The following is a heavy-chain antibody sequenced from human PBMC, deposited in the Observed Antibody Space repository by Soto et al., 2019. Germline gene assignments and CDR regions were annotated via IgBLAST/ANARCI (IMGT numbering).Heavy chain of an antibody. CDR1: GYIFTSYG. Sequence: GPGVKKPGASVKGSCKGSGYIFTSYGIAWVREAPGQGLEWMGWISAHNGKTEYAQKFQGRVTVTRDTSTSTAYLELRSLRSDDTALYYCARGRYGDYWGQGALVTVSS. CDR3: ARGRYGDY. CDR2: ISAHNGKT. V-gene: IGHV1-18*01. D-gene: IGHD4-17*01. J-gene: IGHJ4*02.